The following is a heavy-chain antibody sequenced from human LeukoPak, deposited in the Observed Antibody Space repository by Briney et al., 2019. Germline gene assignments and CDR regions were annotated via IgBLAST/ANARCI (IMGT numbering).Heavy chain of an antibody. CDR3: ARVRVGSNWNYGSFDF. CDR2: TSNSGTT. CDR1: GGSISSYY. V-gene: IGHV4-4*07. D-gene: IGHD1-7*01. Sequence: SETLSLTCTVSGGSISSYYWTWIGQPAGKGLEWIGRTSNSGTTIYNPSLKSRVTMSADTSKNQFSLKLSSLTAADTAVYYCARVRVGSNWNYGSFDFWGQGTLVTVSS. J-gene: IGHJ4*02.